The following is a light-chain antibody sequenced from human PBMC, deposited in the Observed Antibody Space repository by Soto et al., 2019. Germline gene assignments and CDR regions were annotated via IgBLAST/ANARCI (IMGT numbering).Light chain of an antibody. CDR1: QSLSRYF. V-gene: IGKV3-20*01. CDR2: GAS. Sequence: EIVLTQSPGTLSLSPGERATLSCMASQSLSRYFLAWYQHKPGQAPRLLISGASRRATGIPDRFSGAGSGTDFTLTISRLEHEDFALYYCQQHDILPITFGQGTRLEIK. CDR3: QQHDILPIT. J-gene: IGKJ5*01.